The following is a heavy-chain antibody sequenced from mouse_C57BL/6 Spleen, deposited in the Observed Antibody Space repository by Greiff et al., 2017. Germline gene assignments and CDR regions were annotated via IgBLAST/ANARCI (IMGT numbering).Heavy chain of an antibody. J-gene: IGHJ1*03. CDR1: GYTFTSYW. CDR3: ARGRDYGSSYGYFDV. V-gene: IGHV1-55*01. CDR2: IYPGSGST. D-gene: IGHD1-1*01. Sequence: VQLQQPGAELVKPGASVKMSCKASGYTFTSYWITWVKQRPGQGLEWIGDIYPGSGSTNYNEKFKSKATLTVDTSSSTAYMQLSSLTSEDSAVYYCARGRDYGSSYGYFDVWGTGTTVTVSS.